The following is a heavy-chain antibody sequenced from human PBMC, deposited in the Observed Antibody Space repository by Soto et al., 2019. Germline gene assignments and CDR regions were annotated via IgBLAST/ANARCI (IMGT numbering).Heavy chain of an antibody. CDR2: IVVGSGNT. CDR3: AAAGGGSGWYRYYGMDV. V-gene: IGHV1-58*01. CDR1: GFTFTSSA. D-gene: IGHD6-13*01. Sequence: QMQLVQSGPEVKKPGTSVKVSCKASGFTFTSSAVQWVRQARGQRLEWIGWIVVGSGNTNYAQKFQERVTITRDMSTSTAYMELSSLRSEDTAVYYCAAAGGGSGWYRYYGMDVWGQGTTVTVSS. J-gene: IGHJ6*02.